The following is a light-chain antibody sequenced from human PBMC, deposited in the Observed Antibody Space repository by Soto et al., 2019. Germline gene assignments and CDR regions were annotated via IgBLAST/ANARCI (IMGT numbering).Light chain of an antibody. J-gene: IGKJ3*01. CDR2: DAS. Sequence: DIQMTQSPSSLSASVGDRVTITCQASQDISNYLNWYQQKPGKAPKLLIYDASNLETGVPSRFSGSGSGTDFTFTTSSLQPEDIATYYCQQYDNLPPVFCPGTKVDIK. CDR3: QQYDNLPPV. V-gene: IGKV1-33*01. CDR1: QDISNY.